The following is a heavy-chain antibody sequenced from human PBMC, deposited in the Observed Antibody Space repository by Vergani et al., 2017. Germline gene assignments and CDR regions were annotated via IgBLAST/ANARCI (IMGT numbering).Heavy chain of an antibody. V-gene: IGHV4-59*01. Sequence: QVQLQESGPGLVKPSETLSLTCTVSGGSITNNFWSWIRRPPGKALEWIGYIHHSGATNSKSSLRSRVSISIDTSKSSFSLRLSSVTTADTAMYYCARDTFHFDSENYDDAFDSWGQGTMVIVSS. CDR1: GGSITNNF. J-gene: IGHJ3*02. D-gene: IGHD3-16*01. CDR3: ARDTFHFDSENYDDAFDS. CDR2: IHHSGAT.